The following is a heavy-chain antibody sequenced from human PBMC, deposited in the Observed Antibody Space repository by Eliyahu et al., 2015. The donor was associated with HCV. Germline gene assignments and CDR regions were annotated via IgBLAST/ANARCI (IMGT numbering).Heavy chain of an antibody. J-gene: IGHJ4*02. D-gene: IGHD3-9*01. V-gene: IGHV2-26*01. Sequence: GWLAHIFSNDEKSYSTSLKSRLTISKDTSKSQVVLTMTNMDPVDTATYYCARIQDTIFWRAWSFDYWGQGTLVTVSS. CDR2: IFSNDEK. CDR3: ARIQDTIFWRAWSFDY.